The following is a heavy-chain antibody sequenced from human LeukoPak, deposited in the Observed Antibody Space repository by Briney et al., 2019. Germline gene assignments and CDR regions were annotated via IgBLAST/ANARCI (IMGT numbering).Heavy chain of an antibody. CDR3: ARDLKRWFGELSNYYYGMDV. CDR2: IWYDGSNK. Sequence: GRSLRLSCAASGFTFSSYGMHWVRQAPGKGLEWVAVIWYDGSNKYYADSVKGRFTISRDNPKNTLYLQMNSLRAEDTAVYYCARDLKRWFGELSNYYYGMDVWGKGTTVTVSS. J-gene: IGHJ6*04. CDR1: GFTFSSYG. V-gene: IGHV3-33*01. D-gene: IGHD3-10*01.